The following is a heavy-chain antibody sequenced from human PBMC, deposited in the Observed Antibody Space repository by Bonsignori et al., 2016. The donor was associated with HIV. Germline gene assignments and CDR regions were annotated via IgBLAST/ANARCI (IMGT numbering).Heavy chain of an antibody. CDR2: IRYDGSNK. V-gene: IGHV3-30*02. CDR3: AKDQDYYDSSGLGY. Sequence: GGSLRLSCAASGFTFSSYGMHWVRQAPGKGLEWVAFIRYDGSNKYYADSVKGRFTISRDNSKNTLYLQMNSLRAEDTAVYYCAKDQDYYDSSGLGYWGQGTLVTVSS. J-gene: IGHJ4*02. D-gene: IGHD3-22*01. CDR1: GFTFSSYG.